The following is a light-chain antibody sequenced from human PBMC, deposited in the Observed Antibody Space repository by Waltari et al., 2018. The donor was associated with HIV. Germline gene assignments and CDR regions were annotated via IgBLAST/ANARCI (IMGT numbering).Light chain of an antibody. CDR1: NIGIKS. V-gene: IGLV3-21*04. J-gene: IGLJ3*02. CDR2: DDS. CDR3: QVWDSSSDLNWV. Sequence: SYVLTQPPSVSVAPGKTARITCGGNNIGIKSVHWYQQKPGQAPVLVIYDDSDRPSGIPERFSGSNSGNTATLTISRVEAGDDADYYCQVWDSSSDLNWVFGGGTKLTVL.